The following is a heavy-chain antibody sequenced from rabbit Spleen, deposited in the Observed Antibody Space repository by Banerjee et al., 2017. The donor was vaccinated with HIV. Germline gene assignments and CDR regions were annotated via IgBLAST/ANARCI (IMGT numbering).Heavy chain of an antibody. J-gene: IGHJ4*01. CDR2: IDPVFGIT. CDR3: VREVAAKFNL. D-gene: IGHD4-1*01. CDR1: GFDFSAYG. V-gene: IGHV1S47*01. Sequence: QEQLVESGGGLVRPEGSLKLSCKASGFDFSAYGVSWVRQVPGKGLEWIGYIDPVFGITYYANWVNGRFTISSHNAQNTLFLQLNSLTAADTATYFCVREVAAKFNLWGPGTLVTVS.